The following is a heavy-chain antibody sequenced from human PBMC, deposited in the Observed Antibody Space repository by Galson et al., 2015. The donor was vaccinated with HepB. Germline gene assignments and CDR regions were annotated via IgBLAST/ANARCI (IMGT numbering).Heavy chain of an antibody. V-gene: IGHV1-2*02. Sequence: SVKVSCKASGYTFTDFYMHWVRQAPGQGLEWVGGINPSSGNPKYIQKFQGRVTVTRDTSISTAYQELSGLRSDDTALYYCAAELSVGPTYLKGFHSWGQGTMITVSS. D-gene: IGHD1-26*01. CDR2: INPSSGNP. CDR1: GYTFTDFY. J-gene: IGHJ3*02. CDR3: AAELSVGPTYLKGFHS.